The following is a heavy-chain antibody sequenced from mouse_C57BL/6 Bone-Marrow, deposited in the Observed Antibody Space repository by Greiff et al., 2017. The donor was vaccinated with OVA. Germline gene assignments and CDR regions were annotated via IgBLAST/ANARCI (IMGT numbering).Heavy chain of an antibody. Sequence: QVHVKQPGTDLVKPGASVKLSCKASGYTFTSYWMHWVKQRPGQGLEWIGNINPSNGGTNYNEKFKSKATLTVDKSSSTAYMQLSSLTSEDSAVYYCARERWLLRHWYFDVWGTGTTVTVSS. CDR3: ARERWLLRHWYFDV. CDR2: INPSNGGT. J-gene: IGHJ1*03. D-gene: IGHD2-3*01. CDR1: GYTFTSYW. V-gene: IGHV1-53*01.